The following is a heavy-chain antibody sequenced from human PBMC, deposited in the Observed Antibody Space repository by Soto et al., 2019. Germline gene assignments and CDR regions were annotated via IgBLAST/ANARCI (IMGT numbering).Heavy chain of an antibody. Sequence: GGSLRLSCAASGFTFTRYSMNWVRQAPGKGLEWVSVIYSGGSTYYADSVKGRFTISRDNSKTTLYLQMNSLRAEDTAVYYCARSRITMVRGVIITPHFDYWGQGTLVTSPQ. V-gene: IGHV3-53*01. D-gene: IGHD3-10*01. J-gene: IGHJ4*02. CDR2: IYSGGST. CDR3: ARSRITMVRGVIITPHFDY. CDR1: GFTFTRYS.